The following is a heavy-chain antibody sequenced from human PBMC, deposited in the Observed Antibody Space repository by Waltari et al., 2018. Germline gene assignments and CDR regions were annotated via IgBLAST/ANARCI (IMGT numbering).Heavy chain of an antibody. CDR1: GFNFRGSS. D-gene: IGHD6-13*01. J-gene: IGHJ4*02. CDR3: VGNTLSIAAAGRVSY. V-gene: IGHV3-48*04. CDR2: INANSQTI. Sequence: EVQLVESGGDLIQPGGSLILSCAASGFNFRGSSMNWVRQAPGKGLEWISYINANSQTIYYADSVQGRFTISRNNAKNSLYLEMNSLRLEDTAVYFCVGNTLSIAAAGRVSYWGQGTPVTVSS.